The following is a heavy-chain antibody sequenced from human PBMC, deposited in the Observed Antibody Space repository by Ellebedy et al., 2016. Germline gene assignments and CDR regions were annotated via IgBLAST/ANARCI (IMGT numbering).Heavy chain of an antibody. J-gene: IGHJ4*02. V-gene: IGHV5-51*01. Sequence: KVSCXGSGYSFTTYWIGWVRQMPGKGLEWMGIIYPGDSDTRYSPSFQGQVTISADKSISTAYLQWSSLKASDTAMYYCARRSSGYFDFDYWGQGTLVTVSS. CDR2: IYPGDSDT. CDR3: ARRSSGYFDFDY. D-gene: IGHD3-22*01. CDR1: GYSFTTYW.